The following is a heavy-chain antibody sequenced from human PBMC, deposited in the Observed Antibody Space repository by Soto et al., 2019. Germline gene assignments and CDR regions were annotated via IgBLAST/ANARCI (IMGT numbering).Heavy chain of an antibody. CDR3: AKNQGVELVPLATVDWFDP. Sequence: GGYLRLSCAASGFIFENFGMSWVRQAPGKGLEWISSISGSGVKKYYADSVKGRFTISRDNSKSTVYLELNNLSAEDTAVYHWAKNQGVELVPLATVDWFDPWGQGSVVTVSS. V-gene: IGHV3-23*01. CDR2: ISGSGVKK. D-gene: IGHD1-26*01. J-gene: IGHJ5*02. CDR1: GFIFENFG.